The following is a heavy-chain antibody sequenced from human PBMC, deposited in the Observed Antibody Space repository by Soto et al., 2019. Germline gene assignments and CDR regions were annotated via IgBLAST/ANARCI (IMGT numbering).Heavy chain of an antibody. D-gene: IGHD3-22*01. J-gene: IGHJ4*02. CDR1: GFTFSSYS. CDR3: AMVSYDYDGSGDRGY. V-gene: IGHV3-21*01. CDR2: ISSSSSYI. Sequence: EVQLVESGGGLVKPGGSLRLSCAASGFTFSSYSMNWVRQAPGKGLEWVSSISSSSSYIYYADSVKGRFTISRDNAKNALYLQMNCLIAEDTAVYYCAMVSYDYDGSGDRGYWGQGTVVTVSS.